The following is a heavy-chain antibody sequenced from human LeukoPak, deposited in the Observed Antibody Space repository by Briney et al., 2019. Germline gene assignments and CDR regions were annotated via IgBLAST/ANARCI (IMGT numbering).Heavy chain of an antibody. J-gene: IGHJ4*02. CDR1: GYTFTGYY. CDR2: INPNSGGT. CDR3: ARVLYYYDSSGDDDY. D-gene: IGHD3-22*01. V-gene: IGHV1-2*02. Sequence: ASVKVSCKASGYTFTGYYMHWVRQAPGQGLEWMGWINPNSGGTNYAQKFQGRVTMTRDTPISTAYMELSRLRSDDTAVYYCARVLYYYDSSGDDDYWGQGTLVTVSS.